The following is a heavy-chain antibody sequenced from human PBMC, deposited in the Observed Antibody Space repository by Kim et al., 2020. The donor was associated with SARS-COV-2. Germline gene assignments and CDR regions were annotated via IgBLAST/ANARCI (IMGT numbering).Heavy chain of an antibody. D-gene: IGHD3-10*01. CDR1: GYTFTNYG. CDR2: TSANNGNS. CDR3: ARGWFGELWRPYYYYGMDV. V-gene: IGHV1-18*01. J-gene: IGHJ6*02. Sequence: ASVKVSCKASGYTFTNYGISWVRQAPGQGLEWMGWTSANNGNSYYAQKFQGRVTMTTDTSTITAYMELRSLRSDDTAVYYCARGWFGELWRPYYYYGMDVWGQGTTVTVSS.